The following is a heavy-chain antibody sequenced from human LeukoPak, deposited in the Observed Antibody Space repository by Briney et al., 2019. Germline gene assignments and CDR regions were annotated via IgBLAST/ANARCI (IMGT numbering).Heavy chain of an antibody. CDR3: ARASYYYYYMDV. J-gene: IGHJ6*03. Sequence: PGGSLRLSCAASGFTFSSYWMHWVRQAPGKGLVWVSHINSDGSSTSYADSVKGRFTISRDNAKNTLYLQMNSLRAEDTAVYYCARASYYYYYMDVWGKGTTVTVSS. CDR2: INSDGSST. CDR1: GFTFSSYW. V-gene: IGHV3-74*01.